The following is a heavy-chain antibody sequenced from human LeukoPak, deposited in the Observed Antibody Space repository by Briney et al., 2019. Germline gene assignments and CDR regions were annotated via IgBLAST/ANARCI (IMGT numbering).Heavy chain of an antibody. CDR3: ARDLEGGYSGYHY. V-gene: IGHV1-69*13. CDR1: GGTSSSYA. CDR2: IIPIFGTA. D-gene: IGHD5-12*01. Sequence: SVKVSCKASGGTSSSYAISWVRQAPGQGLEWMGGIIPIFGTANYAQKFQGRVTITADESTSTAYMELSSLRSEDTAVYYCARDLEGGYSGYHYWGQGTLVAVSS. J-gene: IGHJ4*02.